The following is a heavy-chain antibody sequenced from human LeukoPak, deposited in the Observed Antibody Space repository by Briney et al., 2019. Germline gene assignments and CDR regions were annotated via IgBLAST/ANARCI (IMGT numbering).Heavy chain of an antibody. V-gene: IGHV3-23*01. J-gene: IGHJ4*02. CDR2: ISGSGGST. CDR1: GFTFSSYA. CDR3: AKDPENDYYDSRPPPEYFDY. Sequence: GGSLRLSCAASGFTFSSYAMSWVRQAPGKGLEWVSAISGSGGSTYYADSVKGRFTISRDNSKNTLYLQMNSLRAEDTAVYYCAKDPENDYYDSRPPPEYFDYWGQGTLVTVSS. D-gene: IGHD3-22*01.